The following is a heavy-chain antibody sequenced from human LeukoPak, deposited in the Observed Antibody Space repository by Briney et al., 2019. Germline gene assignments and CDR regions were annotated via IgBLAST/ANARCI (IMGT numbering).Heavy chain of an antibody. CDR3: ARRGGSGRSFDY. Sequence: SETLSLTCTVSGASVSSGGYYWSWIRQPPGKGLEWIGYIYYSGSTNYNPSLKSRVTISVDTSKNQFSLKVSSVTAADTAVYYCARRGGSGRSFDYWRQGTLVTVSS. J-gene: IGHJ4*02. D-gene: IGHD3-10*01. CDR2: IYYSGST. V-gene: IGHV4-61*08. CDR1: GASVSSGGYY.